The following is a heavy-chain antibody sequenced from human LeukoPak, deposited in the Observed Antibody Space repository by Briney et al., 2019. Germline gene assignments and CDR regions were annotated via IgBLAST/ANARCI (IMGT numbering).Heavy chain of an antibody. CDR2: ISGSGGST. CDR3: ALTDGSGSYWLY. V-gene: IGHV3-23*01. Sequence: GGSLRLSCAASGFTFSSYAMSWVRQAPGKGLEWVSAISGSGGSTYYADSVKGRFTISRDNSRNMLYLQMSSLRAEDTAVYYCALTDGSGSYWLYWGQGTLVTVSA. CDR1: GFTFSSYA. D-gene: IGHD3-10*01. J-gene: IGHJ4*02.